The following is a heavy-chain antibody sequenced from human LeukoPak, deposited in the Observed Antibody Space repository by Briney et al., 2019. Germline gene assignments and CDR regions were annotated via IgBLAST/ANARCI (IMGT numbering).Heavy chain of an antibody. V-gene: IGHV3-21*01. CDR3: ARDGSELYGDHVYYYYYYMDV. J-gene: IGHJ6*03. D-gene: IGHD4-17*01. CDR2: ISSSSSYI. CDR1: GFTFSSYS. Sequence: KPGGSLRLSCAASGFTFSSYSMNWVRQAPGKGLEWVSSISSSSSYIYYADSVKGRFTISRDNAKNSLYLQMNSLRAEDTAVYYCARDGSELYGDHVYYYYYYMDVWGKGTTVTVSS.